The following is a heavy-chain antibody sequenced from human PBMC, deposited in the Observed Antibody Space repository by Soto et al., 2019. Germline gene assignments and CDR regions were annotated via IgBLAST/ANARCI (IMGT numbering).Heavy chain of an antibody. D-gene: IGHD5-18*01. CDR2: IYYSGTT. Sequence: QVQLQESGPGLVQPSQTLSLSCTVSGGSITSGGYYWSWIRQHPGKGLEWIGYIYYSGTTYYNPTLKGRLTMSLDTCINQFSLEVNSVSAADTAVYFCAGADSSGYTFEHWGQGTLVTVSS. CDR3: AGADSSGYTFEH. V-gene: IGHV4-31*03. J-gene: IGHJ4*02. CDR1: GGSITSGGYY.